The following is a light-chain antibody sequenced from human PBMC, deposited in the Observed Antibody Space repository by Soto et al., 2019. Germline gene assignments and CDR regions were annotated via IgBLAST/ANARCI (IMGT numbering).Light chain of an antibody. CDR2: AAS. J-gene: IGKJ1*01. V-gene: IGKV1-27*01. CDR1: QDIGNF. CDR3: QQTLSFTPT. Sequence: ILITQSPSSLSAFVGDRVXITCXASQDIGNFLAWYQQKXGKVPKXXIYAASTLQSGVPSRFSGSASGTDFNLTISRLQPEDFATYDCQQTLSFTPTFGQGTKVDIK.